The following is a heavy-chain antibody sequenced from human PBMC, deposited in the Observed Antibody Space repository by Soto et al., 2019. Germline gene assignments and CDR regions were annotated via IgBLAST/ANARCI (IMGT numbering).Heavy chain of an antibody. CDR2: IYYSGST. J-gene: IGHJ6*03. CDR3: ARDTPSYYCSSTSCYYYMDV. Sequence: SETLSLTCTVSGGSISSGGYYWSWIRQHPGKGLEWIGYIYYSGSTYYNPSLKSRVTISVDTSKNQFSLKLSSVTAADTAVYYCARDTPSYYCSSTSCYYYMDVWGKGTTVTVSS. V-gene: IGHV4-31*03. CDR1: GGSISSGGYY. D-gene: IGHD2-2*01.